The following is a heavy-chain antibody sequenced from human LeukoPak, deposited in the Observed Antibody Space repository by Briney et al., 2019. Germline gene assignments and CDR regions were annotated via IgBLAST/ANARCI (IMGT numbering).Heavy chain of an antibody. CDR1: GFLLTTSGVG. CDR2: IYWDDDK. V-gene: IGHV2-5*02. D-gene: IGHD6-13*01. J-gene: IGHJ4*02. CDR3: AHRLGPRGSSWSSAYFDY. Sequence: SGPPRVKPTQTLTLTCTFSGFLLTTSGVGVGWIRQPPGKALECLALIYWDDDKRYSPSLKSRLTITKDTSKNQVVLTMTNMDPVDTATYYCAHRLGPRGSSWSSAYFDYWGQGTLVTVSS.